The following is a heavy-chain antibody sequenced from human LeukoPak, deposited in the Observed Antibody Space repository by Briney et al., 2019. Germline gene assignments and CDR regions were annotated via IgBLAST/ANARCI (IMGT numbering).Heavy chain of an antibody. D-gene: IGHD3-22*01. CDR2: VSSSSYI. CDR3: ARDIPRGSGYYFDY. J-gene: IGHJ4*02. Sequence: PGGSLRLSCAASGFSFSSYSMNWVRQALGKGLEWVSSVSSSSYISYADSVKGRFTISRDSAKKSLYLQMNSLRAEDTAVYYCARDIPRGSGYYFDYWGQGTLVTVSS. V-gene: IGHV3-21*01. CDR1: GFSFSSYS.